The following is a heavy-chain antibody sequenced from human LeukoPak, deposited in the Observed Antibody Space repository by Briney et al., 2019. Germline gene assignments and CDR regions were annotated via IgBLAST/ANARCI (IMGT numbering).Heavy chain of an antibody. J-gene: IGHJ4*02. V-gene: IGHV3-30*02. CDR2: IRYDGSNK. Sequence: PWGSLRLSCAASGFTFSSYGMHWVRQAPGKGLEWVAFIRYDGSNKYYADSVKGRFTISRDNSKNTLYLQMNSLRAEDTAVYYCARDPGTVTSRVFDYWGQGTLVTVSS. CDR1: GFTFSSYG. D-gene: IGHD4-17*01. CDR3: ARDPGTVTSRVFDY.